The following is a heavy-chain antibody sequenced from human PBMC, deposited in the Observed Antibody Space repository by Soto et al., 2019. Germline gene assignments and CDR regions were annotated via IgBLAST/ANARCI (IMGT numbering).Heavy chain of an antibody. CDR1: GGSFSGYY. D-gene: IGHD6-13*01. J-gene: IGHJ6*02. CDR2: INHSGST. V-gene: IGHV4-34*01. CDR3: ARGGRYSSSWYRNYYYGMDV. Sequence: SETLSLTCAVYGGSFSGYYWSWIRQPPGKGLEWIGEINHSGSTNYNPSLKSRVTISVDTSKNQFSLKLSSVTAADTAVYYCARGGRYSSSWYRNYYYGMDVWGQGTTVTVSS.